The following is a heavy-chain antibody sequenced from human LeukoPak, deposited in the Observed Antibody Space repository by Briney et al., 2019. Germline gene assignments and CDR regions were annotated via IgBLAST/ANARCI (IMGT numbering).Heavy chain of an antibody. Sequence: ASVKVSCKASGYTFTSYAMNWVRQAPGQGLEWMGWINTNTGNPTYAQGFTGRFVFSLDTSVSTAYLQISSLKAEDTAVYYCARARRRDWNSIFGYFDYWGQGTLVTVSS. CDR2: INTNTGNP. J-gene: IGHJ4*02. CDR1: GYTFTSYA. D-gene: IGHD1-7*01. V-gene: IGHV7-4-1*02. CDR3: ARARRRDWNSIFGYFDY.